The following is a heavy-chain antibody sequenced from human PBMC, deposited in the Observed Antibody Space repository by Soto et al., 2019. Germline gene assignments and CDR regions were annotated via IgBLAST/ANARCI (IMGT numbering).Heavy chain of an antibody. D-gene: IGHD4-17*01. J-gene: IGHJ4*02. CDR1: GGSVSGYY. Sequence: QVQLQQWGAGLLKPSETLSLTCAVYGGSVSGYYWSWIRQPPGKGLEWIGEINHSGNINYSPSLKSRVTMSVDTSNNQLSLKLISVTAADTAVYYCARGEVTTGVYWGQGTLVTVSS. CDR2: INHSGNI. V-gene: IGHV4-34*01. CDR3: ARGEVTTGVY.